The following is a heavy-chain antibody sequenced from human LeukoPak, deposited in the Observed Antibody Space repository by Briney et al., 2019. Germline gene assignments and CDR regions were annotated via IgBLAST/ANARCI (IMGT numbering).Heavy chain of an antibody. CDR3: ARADGSGSYYSVPFD. V-gene: IGHV3-30*04. J-gene: IGHJ4*02. D-gene: IGHD3-10*01. Sequence: GGSLRLSCIASGFTFTSYAMHWLRQAPGKGLEWVAVISYDGSNKYFADSVKGRFTISRDNSKNTLYLQMNSLRTEDTAMYYCARADGSGSYYSVPFDWGQGTLVTVSS. CDR1: GFTFTSYA. CDR2: ISYDGSNK.